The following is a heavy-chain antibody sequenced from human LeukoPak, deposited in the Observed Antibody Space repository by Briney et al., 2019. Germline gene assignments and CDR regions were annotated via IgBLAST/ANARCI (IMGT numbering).Heavy chain of an antibody. CDR1: GGSFTDYY. Sequence: SETLSLTCTVSGGSFTDYYWGWVRQPPGKGLEWVGNIYYRGNTFYNPSLRNRVSISIDKSKGRSCLNQNSVTAADTAVYFCTSDREHGTHDSWGRGTQAPVS. D-gene: IGHD1-26*01. J-gene: IGHJ5*01. CDR3: TSDREHGTHDS. V-gene: IGHV4-39*07. CDR2: IYYRGNT.